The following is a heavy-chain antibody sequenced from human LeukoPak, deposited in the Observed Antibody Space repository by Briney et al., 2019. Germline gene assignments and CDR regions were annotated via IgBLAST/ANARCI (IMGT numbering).Heavy chain of an antibody. Sequence: GGSLRLSCAASGFTFSSYAMSWVRQAPGKGLEWVSGISDAGATTYYADSVKGRFTISRSQSTNTLYLQMDSLRAEDTSLYYCARGGTTWHGFDSWGQGTLVTVSS. J-gene: IGHJ4*02. V-gene: IGHV3-23*01. CDR1: GFTFSSYA. CDR3: ARGGTTWHGFDS. D-gene: IGHD1-14*01. CDR2: ISDAGATT.